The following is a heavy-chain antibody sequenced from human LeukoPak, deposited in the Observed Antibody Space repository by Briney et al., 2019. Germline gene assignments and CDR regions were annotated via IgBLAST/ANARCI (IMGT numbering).Heavy chain of an antibody. Sequence: SETLSLTCAVYGGSFSGYYWSWIRQPPGKGLEWIGEINHSGSTNYNPSLKSRVTIPVHTSKNQFSLKLSSVTAADTAVYYCALTTVTTVDYWGQGTLVTVSS. CDR2: INHSGST. D-gene: IGHD4-17*01. J-gene: IGHJ4*02. CDR3: ALTTVTTVDY. CDR1: GGSFSGYY. V-gene: IGHV4-34*01.